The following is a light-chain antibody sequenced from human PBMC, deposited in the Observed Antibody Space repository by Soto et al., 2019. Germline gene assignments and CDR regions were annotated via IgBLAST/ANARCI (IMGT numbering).Light chain of an antibody. CDR1: SSDVGGYNY. V-gene: IGLV2-14*01. J-gene: IGLJ2*01. CDR3: NSHTTNSTLV. Sequence: QSALTQPASVSGSPGQSITISCTGSSSDVGGYNYVSWYQQHPGKAPKLLIYKVTNRPSGVSNRFSGSKSGNTASLTISGLRAEDEADYYCNSHTTNSTLVFGGGTKVTVL. CDR2: KVT.